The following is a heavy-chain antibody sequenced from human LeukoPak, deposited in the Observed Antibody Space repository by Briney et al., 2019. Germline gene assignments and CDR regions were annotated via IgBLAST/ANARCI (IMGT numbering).Heavy chain of an antibody. D-gene: IGHD2-2*01. J-gene: IGHJ4*02. CDR3: ARAAAYCSSTSCYDY. Sequence: ASVKVSCKASGYTFTGYSMHWVRQAPGQGLEWMGWINPNSGGTNYAQNFQGRVTTTRDTSISAAYMELSRLRSDDTAVFYCARAAAYCSSTSCYDYWGKGTLVTVSS. CDR2: INPNSGGT. V-gene: IGHV1-2*02. CDR1: GYTFTGYS.